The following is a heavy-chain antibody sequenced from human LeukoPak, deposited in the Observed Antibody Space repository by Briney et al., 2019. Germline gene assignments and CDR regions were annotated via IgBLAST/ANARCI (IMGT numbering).Heavy chain of an antibody. D-gene: IGHD3-22*01. CDR3: ARRGGPYYYDSSGYSVVDY. CDR2: IYYRGST. Sequence: PSETLSLTCTVSGGSISSYYWSWLRQPPGKGLEWIGYIYYRGSTNYNPSLKSRVTISVDTSKNQFSLKLSSVTAADTAVYYCARRGGPYYYDSSGYSVVDYWGQGTLVTVSP. V-gene: IGHV4-59*08. CDR1: GGSISSYY. J-gene: IGHJ4*02.